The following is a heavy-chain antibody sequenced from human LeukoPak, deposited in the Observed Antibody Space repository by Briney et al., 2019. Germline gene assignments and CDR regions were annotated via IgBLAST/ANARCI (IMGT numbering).Heavy chain of an antibody. J-gene: IGHJ6*03. Sequence: ASVNVSCMASVYTFTSYCISWVRQATGQGLEGMGWISAYNGNTNHAQKLQGRVTMTTDTSTSTAYMELRSLRSDDTAVYYCARAGYCSSTSCYGGYYMDVWGKGTTVTVSS. CDR2: ISAYNGNT. CDR3: ARAGYCSSTSCYGGYYMDV. V-gene: IGHV1-18*01. CDR1: VYTFTSYC. D-gene: IGHD2-2*01.